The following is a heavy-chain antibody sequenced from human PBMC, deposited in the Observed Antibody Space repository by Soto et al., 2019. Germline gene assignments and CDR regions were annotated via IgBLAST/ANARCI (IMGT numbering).Heavy chain of an antibody. J-gene: IGHJ4*02. Sequence: SETLSLTCTVSGGSISSYYWSWIRQPPGKGLEWIGYIYYSGSTNYNTSLKSRVTISVNTSKNQFSRKLSSVTAADTAVYYSARDLGDAYNCFENWGQGTLVTVSS. CDR2: IYYSGST. CDR3: ARDLGDAYNCFEN. V-gene: IGHV4-59*01. D-gene: IGHD1-26*01. CDR1: GGSISSYY.